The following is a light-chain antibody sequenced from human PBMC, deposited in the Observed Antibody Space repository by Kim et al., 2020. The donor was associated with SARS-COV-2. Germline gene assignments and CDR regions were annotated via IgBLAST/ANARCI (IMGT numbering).Light chain of an antibody. V-gene: IGKV3-20*01. CDR3: QQYGSSGT. J-gene: IGKJ1*01. CDR2: GAS. Sequence: LSPGERATLSCRASQSVSSSYLAWYQQKPGQAPRLLIYGASSRATGIPDRFSGSGSGTDFTLTINRLEPEDFAVYYCQQYGSSGTFGQGTKVDIK. CDR1: QSVSSSY.